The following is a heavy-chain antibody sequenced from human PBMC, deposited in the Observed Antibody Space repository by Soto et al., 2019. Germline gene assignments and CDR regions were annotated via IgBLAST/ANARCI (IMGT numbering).Heavy chain of an antibody. D-gene: IGHD3-16*01. J-gene: IGHJ4*02. CDR1: GFTFSSYA. Sequence: PGGSLRLSCAASGFTFSSYAMTWVRQAPGKGLEWVSTIGSSGGGTYHADSVQGRFTISRDNSKNTLYLQMNSLRAEDTAIYYCEREWGFDYWGQGTLVTVSS. CDR2: IGSSGGGT. CDR3: EREWGFDY. V-gene: IGHV3-23*01.